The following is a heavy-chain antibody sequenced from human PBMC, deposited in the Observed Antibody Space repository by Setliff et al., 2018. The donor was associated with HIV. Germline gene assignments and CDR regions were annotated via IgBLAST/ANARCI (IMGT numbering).Heavy chain of an antibody. CDR1: GGSISSSNW. Sequence: PSETLSLTCAVSGGSISSSNWWSWVRQPPGKGLEWIGEIYYSGSTNYNPSLKSRVTISVDKSKNQFSLKLSSVTAADTAVYYCVASPLLDIVIIPADTNLGGLWLYPWGQGTLVTVSS. CDR3: VASPLLDIVIIPADTNLGGLWLYP. D-gene: IGHD2-2*03. J-gene: IGHJ5*02. CDR2: IYYSGST. V-gene: IGHV4-4*02.